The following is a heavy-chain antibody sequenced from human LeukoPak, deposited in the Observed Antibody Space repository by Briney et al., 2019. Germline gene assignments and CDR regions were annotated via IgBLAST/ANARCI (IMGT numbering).Heavy chain of an antibody. J-gene: IGHJ4*02. CDR3: AKGDGDYVWGSYRYTWLYYFDY. Sequence: PGGSLRLSCAASGFTFSSYGMHWVRQAPGKGLEWVAFIRYDGSNKYYADSVKGRFTISRDNSKNTLYLQMNSLRAEDTAVYYCAKGDGDYVWGSYRYTWLYYFDYWGQGTLVTVSS. CDR2: IRYDGSNK. D-gene: IGHD3-16*02. CDR1: GFTFSSYG. V-gene: IGHV3-30*02.